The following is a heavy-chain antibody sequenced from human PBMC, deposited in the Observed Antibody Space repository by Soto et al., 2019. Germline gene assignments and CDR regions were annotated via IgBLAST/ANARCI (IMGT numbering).Heavy chain of an antibody. D-gene: IGHD2-15*01. CDR1: GFTFSNYA. CDR2: ISGRGGNT. CDR3: AKAGCSGGTCYLYYFDY. V-gene: IGHV3-23*01. Sequence: GGSLRLSCAASGFTFSNYAMSWVRQAPGKGLEWVSTISGRGGNTYYADSVKGRFTISRDNSRNTLYLQMDSLRVEDSAVYSCAKAGCSGGTCYLYYFDYWGQGALVTVSS. J-gene: IGHJ4*02.